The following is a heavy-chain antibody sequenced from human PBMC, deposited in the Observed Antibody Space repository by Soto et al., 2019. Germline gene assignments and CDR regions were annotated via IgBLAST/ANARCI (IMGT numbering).Heavy chain of an antibody. J-gene: IGHJ4*02. CDR1: GFTFSNYA. D-gene: IGHD2-2*01. CDR3: AKEYCASTSCNFDH. CDR2: ISGSGASR. V-gene: IGHV3-23*01. Sequence: EVQLLESGGGLVQPGGSLRLSCAASGFTFSNYAMSWVRQSPGKGLEWVSAISGSGASRYYADSVKGRFTISRDNSKNTLYLQMNSLRAEDTAVYYCAKEYCASTSCNFDHWGQGTLVTVSS.